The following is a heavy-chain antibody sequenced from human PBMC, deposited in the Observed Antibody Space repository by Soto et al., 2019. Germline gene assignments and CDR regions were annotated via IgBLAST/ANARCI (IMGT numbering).Heavy chain of an antibody. CDR1: GGYINYYY. V-gene: IGHV4-4*07. CDR2: IYISGST. Sequence: SVLLSLTCTFSGGYINYYYWSWIRQNAGGGLEWIGHIYISGSTNYNPSLKSRVTMSVDTSKSQFSLKLSSVTAADTAVYYCAGYCSSTSCNTSYYYGMDVLVQGTTVTV. J-gene: IGHJ6*02. CDR3: AGYCSSTSCNTSYYYGMDV. D-gene: IGHD2-2*02.